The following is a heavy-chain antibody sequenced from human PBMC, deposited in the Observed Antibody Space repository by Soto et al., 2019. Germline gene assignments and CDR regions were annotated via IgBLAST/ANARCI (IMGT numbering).Heavy chain of an antibody. Sequence: PGGSLRLSCAASSFTFNNAWINWVRKAPGKGLEWVGHIKTKIEGGTTDYATPVKGIFTISKDDSTTTVYLQMNSLKSEDTAVYFCTTGYGSTWYSWGQGALVTVSS. J-gene: IGHJ5*02. D-gene: IGHD6-13*01. CDR3: TTGYGSTWYS. CDR2: IKTKIEGGTT. V-gene: IGHV3-15*07. CDR1: SFTFNNAW.